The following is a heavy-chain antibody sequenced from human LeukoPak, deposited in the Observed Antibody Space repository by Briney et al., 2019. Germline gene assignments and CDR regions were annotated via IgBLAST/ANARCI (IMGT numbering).Heavy chain of an antibody. J-gene: IGHJ4*02. D-gene: IGHD3-3*01. Sequence: ASVKVSCKASGYTFSNYYMHWVRQAPGQGLEWMGMINPSGGSTSYAQKFQGRVTTTRDTSTSTVYMELSSLRYEDTAVYYCARGGRTIFGVVSDYWGQGTLVTVSS. CDR2: INPSGGST. V-gene: IGHV1-46*01. CDR3: ARGGRTIFGVVSDY. CDR1: GYTFSNYY.